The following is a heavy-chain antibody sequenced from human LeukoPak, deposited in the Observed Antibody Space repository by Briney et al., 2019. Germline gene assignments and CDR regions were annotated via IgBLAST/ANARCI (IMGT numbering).Heavy chain of an antibody. V-gene: IGHV4-39*01. Sequence: PSETLSLTCTVSGGSISSDSYYWGWIRQPPGKGLQWIGCIYYSGSTYYKPSLKSRVTISVDTSKNQFSLKLSSVTAADTAVYFCARGPYSYDSSGAFDIWGQGTMVTVSS. CDR1: GGSISSDSYY. J-gene: IGHJ3*02. CDR3: ARGPYSYDSSGAFDI. D-gene: IGHD3-22*01. CDR2: IYYSGST.